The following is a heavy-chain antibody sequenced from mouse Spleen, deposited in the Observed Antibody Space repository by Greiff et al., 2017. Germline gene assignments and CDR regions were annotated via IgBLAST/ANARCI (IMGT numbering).Heavy chain of an antibody. J-gene: IGHJ2*01. Sequence: EVQGVESGGGLVKPGGSLKLSCAASGFAFSSYDMSWVRQTPEKRLEWVATISSGGSYTYYPDSVKGRFTISRDNARNTLYLQMSSLRSEDTALYYCARHGAGTGPTYWGQGTTLTVSS. D-gene: IGHD4-1*01. CDR3: ARHGAGTGPTY. CDR1: GFAFSSYD. CDR2: ISSGGSYT. V-gene: IGHV5-9*02.